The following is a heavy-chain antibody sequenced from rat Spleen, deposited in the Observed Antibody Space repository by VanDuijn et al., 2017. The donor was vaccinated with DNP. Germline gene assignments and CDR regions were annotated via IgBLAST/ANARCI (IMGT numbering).Heavy chain of an antibody. V-gene: IGHV5-7*01. CDR1: GFTLSHYN. D-gene: IGHD4-2*01. CDR3: ARWSMAFAY. CDR2: ISYDGSST. J-gene: IGHJ3*01. Sequence: EVQLVESGGGLVQPGRSLKLSCAASGFTLSHYNMTWVRQAPQKGLEWVATISYDGSSTYYRDSVKGRFTISRDNAKSTLYLQMDSLRSEDTATYYCARWSMAFAYWGQGTLVTVSS.